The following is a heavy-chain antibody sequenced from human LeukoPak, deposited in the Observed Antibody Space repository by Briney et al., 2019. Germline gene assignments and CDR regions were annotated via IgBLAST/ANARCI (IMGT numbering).Heavy chain of an antibody. J-gene: IGHJ6*03. CDR3: ARDQRGSYNWNYAYYYYYMDV. Sequence: SETLSLTCAVYGGSFSGYYWSWIRQPPGKGLEWIGEINHSGSTNYNPSLKSRVTISVDTSKNQFSLKLSSVTAADTAVYYCARDQRGSYNWNYAYYYYYMDVWGKGTTVTVSS. CDR1: GGSFSGYY. D-gene: IGHD1-7*01. V-gene: IGHV4-34*01. CDR2: INHSGST.